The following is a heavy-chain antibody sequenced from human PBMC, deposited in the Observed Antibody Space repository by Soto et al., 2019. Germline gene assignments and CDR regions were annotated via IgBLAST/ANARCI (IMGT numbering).Heavy chain of an antibody. CDR2: INQDGSEK. Sequence: EVQLVESGGGLVQPRGSLRLSCAVSGFTFTFYWMAWVRQAPGKGLEWVANINQDGSEKYYVDSVKGRFTISRDDDKNSLYLQMNSLGAEDTAVYYCARVRGRDWEMLQMVTYFYYGMDVWGQGTTVTVSS. CDR3: ARVRGRDWEMLQMVTYFYYGMDV. V-gene: IGHV3-7*01. CDR1: GFTFTFYW. J-gene: IGHJ6*02. D-gene: IGHD1-26*01.